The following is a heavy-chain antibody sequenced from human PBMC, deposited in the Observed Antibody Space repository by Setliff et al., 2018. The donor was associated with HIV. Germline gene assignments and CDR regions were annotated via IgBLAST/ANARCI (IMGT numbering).Heavy chain of an antibody. Sequence: PGESLTLSCKGSGYSFTSYWIAWVRQKPGKGLEWMGIIFPGDSKMRYSPSFQGRVTLSADKSISTAYLQWSSLQTSDSGMYYCARGIAALTASFDSWGQGSLVTVSS. CDR2: IFPGDSKM. D-gene: IGHD2-21*02. V-gene: IGHV5-51*01. CDR1: GYSFTSYW. CDR3: ARGIAALTASFDS. J-gene: IGHJ4*02.